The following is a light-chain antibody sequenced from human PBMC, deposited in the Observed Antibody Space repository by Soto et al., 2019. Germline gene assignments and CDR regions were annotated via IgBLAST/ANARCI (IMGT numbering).Light chain of an antibody. V-gene: IGLV2-14*01. CDR1: GSDIGADND. Sequence: QSVLTQPASVSGSPGQRVTISCTGSGSDIGADNDVCWYQQSPGKLPKLMIYEIRDRPSGLSNRFSGSKSGNTASLTIARLQAEEEADYYCSSYTSNNFYVFGTGTKLTVL. CDR2: EIR. CDR3: SSYTSNNFYV. J-gene: IGLJ1*01.